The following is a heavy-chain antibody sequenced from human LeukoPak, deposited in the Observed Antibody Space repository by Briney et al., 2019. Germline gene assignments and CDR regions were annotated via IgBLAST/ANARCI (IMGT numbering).Heavy chain of an antibody. CDR2: IVVGSANT. V-gene: IGHV1-58*02. CDR3: AALTYGSGSYNNY. CDR1: GSTFTSSA. Sequence: GTSVKVSCKASGSTFTSSAMQWVRQGRGQRREWIGGIVVGSANTNYAQKFQERVTITRDMSTSTAYMELSSLRSEDTAVYYCAALTYGSGSYNNYWGQGTLVTVSS. D-gene: IGHD3-10*01. J-gene: IGHJ4*02.